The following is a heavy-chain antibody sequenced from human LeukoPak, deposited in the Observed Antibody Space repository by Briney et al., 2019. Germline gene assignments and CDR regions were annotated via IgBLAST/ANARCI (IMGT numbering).Heavy chain of an antibody. CDR1: GASNSSYY. Sequence: SETLSLTCSVSGASNSSYYWSWIRQSAGKGLEWIGRILTSGNTNYSPSLKSRVTMSVDTSKNQFSLKLTSVTAADTAVYYCARELAGEGARWFDPWGQGILVTVSS. D-gene: IGHD1-26*01. CDR2: ILTSGNT. J-gene: IGHJ5*02. CDR3: ARELAGEGARWFDP. V-gene: IGHV4-4*07.